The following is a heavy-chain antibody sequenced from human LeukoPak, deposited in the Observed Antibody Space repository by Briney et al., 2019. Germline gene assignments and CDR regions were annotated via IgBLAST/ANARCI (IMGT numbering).Heavy chain of an antibody. D-gene: IGHD1-20*01. CDR1: GFTFSNYA. Sequence: GGSLRLSCAASGFTFSNYAMSWVRQAPGKGLEWVSAISGSGGSTYYADSVKGRFTISRDKSKNTLYLQMNSLRAEDTAVYYCARDGPSRYNWDDNNYWGQGTLVTVSS. CDR3: ARDGPSRYNWDDNNY. V-gene: IGHV3-23*01. J-gene: IGHJ4*02. CDR2: ISGSGGST.